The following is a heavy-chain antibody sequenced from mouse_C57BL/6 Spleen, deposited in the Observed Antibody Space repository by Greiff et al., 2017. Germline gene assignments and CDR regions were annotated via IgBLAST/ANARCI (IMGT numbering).Heavy chain of an antibody. CDR3: ARAGSSGH. V-gene: IGHV1-82*01. CDR1: GYAFSSSW. Sequence: QVQLQQSGPELVKPGASVKISCKASGYAFSSSWMNWVKQRPGKGLEWIGRIYPGDGDTNYNGKFKGKATLTADKSSRTAYMQLSSLTSEDSAVXFCARAGSSGHWGQGTTLTVSS. CDR2: IYPGDGDT. D-gene: IGHD3-2*02. J-gene: IGHJ2*01.